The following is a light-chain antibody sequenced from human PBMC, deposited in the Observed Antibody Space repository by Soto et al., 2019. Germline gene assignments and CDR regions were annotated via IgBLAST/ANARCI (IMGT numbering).Light chain of an antibody. Sequence: DIQLTQSPIFLSASVGDRVTISCRASQTISNYLNWYQQKPGKAPKRLIYAASTLQSGVPSRFSGSGSGTEFTLTISSLQPEDFATYYCLQHNTYPWTFGQGTKVDIK. CDR2: AAS. J-gene: IGKJ1*01. CDR1: QTISNY. CDR3: LQHNTYPWT. V-gene: IGKV1-9*01.